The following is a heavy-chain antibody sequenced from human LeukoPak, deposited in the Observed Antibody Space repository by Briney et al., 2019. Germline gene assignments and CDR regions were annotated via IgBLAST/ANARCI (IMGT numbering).Heavy chain of an antibody. CDR1: GFTFSSYS. J-gene: IGHJ3*02. CDR2: ISSSSSYI. V-gene: IGHV3-21*01. D-gene: IGHD3-22*01. Sequence: GGSLRLSCAASGFTFSSYSMNWVRQAPGEGLEWVSSISSSSSYIYYADSVKGRFTISRDNAKNSLYLQMNSLRAEDTAVYYCARDVPYYYESSGYYSLGFDIWGQGTMVTVSS. CDR3: ARDVPYYYESSGYYSLGFDI.